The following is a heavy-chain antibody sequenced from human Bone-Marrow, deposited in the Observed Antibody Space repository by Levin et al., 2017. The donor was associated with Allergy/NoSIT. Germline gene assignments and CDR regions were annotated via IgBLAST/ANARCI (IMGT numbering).Heavy chain of an antibody. J-gene: IGHJ4*02. CDR1: GFSIHSNA. D-gene: IGHD6-19*01. V-gene: IGHV3-23*05. Sequence: GGSLRLSCAASGFSIHSNAMSWVRQAPGEGLEWVASVANSRTGTYYADSVRGRFTISRDSSTNALYFQMNSLRVEDTAVYYCAKDSPSSGWPTFDLWGQGTLVTVSS. CDR3: AKDSPSSGWPTFDL. CDR2: VANSRTGT.